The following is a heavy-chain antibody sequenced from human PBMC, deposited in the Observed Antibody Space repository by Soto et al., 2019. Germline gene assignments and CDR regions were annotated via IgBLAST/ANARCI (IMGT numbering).Heavy chain of an antibody. D-gene: IGHD2-2*01. J-gene: IGHJ4*02. Sequence: ASVKVSCKASGYTFTGYAIHWVRQAPGQRHEWMGWINGGNGDTKYSQKFQGRVTITRDTSASTAYMELTSLGSEDTAVYHCARGYCSSTSCQYYFDFWGQGTLVTSPQ. CDR1: GYTFTGYA. CDR2: INGGNGDT. CDR3: ARGYCSSTSCQYYFDF. V-gene: IGHV1-3*01.